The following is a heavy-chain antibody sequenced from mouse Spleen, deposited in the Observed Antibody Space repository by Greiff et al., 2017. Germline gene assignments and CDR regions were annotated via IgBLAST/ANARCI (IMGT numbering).Heavy chain of an antibody. D-gene: IGHD2-2*01. CDR3: AGGYDEGFAY. CDR2: INPGSGGT. J-gene: IGHJ3*01. V-gene: IGHV1-54*01. Sequence: QVQLKQSGAELVRPGTSVKVSCKASGYAFTNYLIAWVKQRPGQGLEWIGVINPGSGGTNYNEKFKGKATLTADKSSSTAYMQLSSLTSEDSAVYFCAGGYDEGFAYWGQGTLVTVSA. CDR1: GYAFTNYL.